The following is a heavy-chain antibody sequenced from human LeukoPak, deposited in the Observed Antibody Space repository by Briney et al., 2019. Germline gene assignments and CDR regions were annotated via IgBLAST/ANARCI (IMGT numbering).Heavy chain of an antibody. CDR3: ATTARHCSDY. CDR2: IFYSGNT. J-gene: IGHJ4*02. Sequence: SETLSLTCTVSGGSISSSSYYWSWIRQPPGKGLEWIGYIFYSGNTYYNPSLKSRVIISIDTSKNQFSLRLSSVTAADTAVYYCATTARHCSDYWGQGTLVTVSS. V-gene: IGHV4-30-4*08. D-gene: IGHD6-6*01. CDR1: GGSISSSSYY.